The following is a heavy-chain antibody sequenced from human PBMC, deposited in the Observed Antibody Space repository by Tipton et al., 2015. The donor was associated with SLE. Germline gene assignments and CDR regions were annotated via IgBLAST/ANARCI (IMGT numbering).Heavy chain of an antibody. V-gene: IGHV1-46*01. D-gene: IGHD3-22*01. CDR3: ARDQRNYYYDSSGYFDY. CDR1: GYTFTSYY. Sequence: QSGAEVKKPGASVKVSCKASGYTFTSYYLHWVRQAPGQGLEWMGIIDPSGSRTTYAQKFQGRLTMTSDTSTSTVYMELSSLRSEDTAVYYCARDQRNYYYDSSGYFDYWGQGALVTVSS. CDR2: IDPSGSRT. J-gene: IGHJ4*02.